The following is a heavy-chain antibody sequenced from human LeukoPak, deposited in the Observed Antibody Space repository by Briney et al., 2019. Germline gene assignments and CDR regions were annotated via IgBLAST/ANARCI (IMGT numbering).Heavy chain of an antibody. V-gene: IGHV4-59*01. D-gene: IGHD6-19*01. CDR3: ARDRDSSGSHFDY. CDR1: GGSISSYY. Sequence: SETLSLTCTVSGGSISSYYWSWIRQPPGKGLEWIGYIYYSGSTNYNPSLKSRVTISVDTSKNQFSLKLSSVTAADTAVYYCARDRDSSGSHFDYWGQGTLVTVSS. CDR2: IYYSGST. J-gene: IGHJ4*02.